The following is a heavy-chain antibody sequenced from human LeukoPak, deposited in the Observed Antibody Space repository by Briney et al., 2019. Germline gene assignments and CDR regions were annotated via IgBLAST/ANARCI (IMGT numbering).Heavy chain of an antibody. CDR3: ARDYCGGDCYWGSGMDV. CDR2: ISYDGSNK. J-gene: IGHJ6*02. CDR1: GFTFSSYA. V-gene: IGHV3-30-3*01. Sequence: GGSLRLSCAASGFTFSSYAMHWVRQAPGKGLEWVAVISYDGSNKYYADSVKGRFTISRDNSKNTLYLQMNSLRAEDTAVYYCARDYCGGDCYWGSGMDVWGQGTTVTVS. D-gene: IGHD2-21*02.